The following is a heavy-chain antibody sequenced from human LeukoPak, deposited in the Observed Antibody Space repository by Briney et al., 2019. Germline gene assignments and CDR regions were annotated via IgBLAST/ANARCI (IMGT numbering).Heavy chain of an antibody. J-gene: IGHJ4*02. Sequence: GWSLRLSCAASGFTVSSNYMTWVRQAPGKGLEWVSVIYSGGSTSYADSVKGRFTVSRDDSKNTLFLQMSSLRAEDTAVYYCARWLTYWGQGTLVSVSS. CDR3: ARWLTY. CDR2: IYSGGST. CDR1: GFTVSSNY. V-gene: IGHV3-66*01. D-gene: IGHD3-10*01.